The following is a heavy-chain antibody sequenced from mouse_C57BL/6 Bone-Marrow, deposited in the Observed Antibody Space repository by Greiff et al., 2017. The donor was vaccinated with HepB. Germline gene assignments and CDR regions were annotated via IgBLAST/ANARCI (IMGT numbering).Heavy chain of an antibody. V-gene: IGHV5-4*01. J-gene: IGHJ4*01. D-gene: IGHD1-1*01. CDR2: ISDGGSYT. CDR3: AREDYYGTDYYAMDY. CDR1: GFTFSSYA. Sequence: EVNVVESGGGLVKPGGSLKLSCAASGFTFSSYAMSWVRQTPEKRLEWVATISDGGSYTCYPDNVKGRFTISRDNAKNNLYLQMSHLKSEDTAMYYCAREDYYGTDYYAMDYWGQGTSVTVSS.